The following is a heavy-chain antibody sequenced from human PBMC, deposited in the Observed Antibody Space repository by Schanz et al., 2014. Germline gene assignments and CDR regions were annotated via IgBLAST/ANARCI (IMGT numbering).Heavy chain of an antibody. CDR3: AKSQGSSFDS. V-gene: IGHV3-48*01. Sequence: EVQLVESGGGLVQPGGSLRLSCAASGFSVGNKYMNWVRQAPGKGLEWVSYVSRSTPDIYYADSVKGRFTMSRDNAKNSVFLQMNSLRAEDTAVYYCAKSQGSSFDSWGQGTLVTVSS. J-gene: IGHJ4*02. CDR1: GFSVGNKY. D-gene: IGHD6-13*01. CDR2: VSRSTPDI.